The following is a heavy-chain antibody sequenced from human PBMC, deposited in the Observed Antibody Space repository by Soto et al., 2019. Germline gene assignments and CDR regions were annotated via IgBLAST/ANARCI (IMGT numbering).Heavy chain of an antibody. J-gene: IGHJ5*02. CDR2: ISYDGSNK. Sequence: LRLSCAASGFTFSSYGMHWVRQAPGKGLEWVAVISYDGSNKYYADSVKGRFTISRDNSKNTLYLQMNSLRAEDTAVYYCAKDLAAAPHTANWFDPWGQGTLVTVSS. V-gene: IGHV3-30*18. D-gene: IGHD6-13*01. CDR1: GFTFSSYG. CDR3: AKDLAAAPHTANWFDP.